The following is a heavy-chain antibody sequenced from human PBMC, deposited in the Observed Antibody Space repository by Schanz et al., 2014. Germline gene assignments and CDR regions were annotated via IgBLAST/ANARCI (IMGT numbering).Heavy chain of an antibody. CDR3: ARDAVTSVLTPGFYY. D-gene: IGHD4-17*01. V-gene: IGHV3-30-3*01. CDR1: GFTFHTYD. J-gene: IGHJ4*02. CDR2: ISHDGHRD. Sequence: LEESGGGVVQPGRSLRLSCAASGFTFHTYDMHWVRQAPGKGLEWVAQISHDGHRDFYADSVKGRFTVSRDNAKKSLYLRMNSLRAEDTAVYYCARDAVTSVLTPGFYYWGQGTLVTVSS.